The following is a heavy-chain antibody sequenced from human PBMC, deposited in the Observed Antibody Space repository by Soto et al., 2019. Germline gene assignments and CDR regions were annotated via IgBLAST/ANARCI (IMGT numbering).Heavy chain of an antibody. Sequence: PGGSLRLSCAASGFTFSSYSMNWVRQAPGKGLEWVSSISSSSSYIYYADSVKGRFTISRDNAKNSLYLQMNSLRAEDTAVYYCARDPSQFFEVAAEYYFDYWGQGTLVTVSS. J-gene: IGHJ4*02. V-gene: IGHV3-21*01. D-gene: IGHD2-2*01. CDR3: ARDPSQFFEVAAEYYFDY. CDR2: ISSSSSYI. CDR1: GFTFSSYS.